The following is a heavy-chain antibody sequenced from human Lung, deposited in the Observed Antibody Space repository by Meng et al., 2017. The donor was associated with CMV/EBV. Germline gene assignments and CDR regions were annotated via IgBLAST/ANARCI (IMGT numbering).Heavy chain of an antibody. CDR3: ASFPPPGKQWLVTDY. CDR2: IYHSGST. CDR1: GGSSSSSNW. J-gene: IGHJ4*02. D-gene: IGHD6-19*01. V-gene: IGHV4-4*02. Sequence: LQGSGPGLVNPSGTLSLTCAVSGGSSSSSNWWSWVRQPPGKGLEWIGEIYHSGSTNYNPSLKSRVTISVDKSKNQFSLKLSSVTAADTAVYYCASFPPPGKQWLVTDYWGQGTLVTVSS.